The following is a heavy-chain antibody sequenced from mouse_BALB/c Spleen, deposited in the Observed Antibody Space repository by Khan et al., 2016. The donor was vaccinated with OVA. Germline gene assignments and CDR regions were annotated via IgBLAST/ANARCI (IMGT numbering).Heavy chain of an antibody. D-gene: IGHD2-4*01. CDR1: GFSLTSYG. J-gene: IGHJ3*01. V-gene: IGHV2-2*02. Sequence: QVQLQQSGPGLVQPSQSLSITCTVSGFSLTSYGVHWVRPSPGTGLEWLGVLWSGGSTDYNDAFISRLSISKDNSKSQVFFKMTRLQGNDTARYHWARNYDYDEGRAYWGQGTLVTVSA. CDR2: LWSGGST. CDR3: ARNYDYDEGRAY.